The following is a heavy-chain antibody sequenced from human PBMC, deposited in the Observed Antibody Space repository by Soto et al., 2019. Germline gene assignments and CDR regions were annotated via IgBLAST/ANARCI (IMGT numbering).Heavy chain of an antibody. V-gene: IGHV4-31*03. D-gene: IGHD3-3*01. CDR2: IYYSGST. CDR3: ARLASPYYDFWTKGFDY. CDR1: GGSISSGGYY. Sequence: SETLSLTCTVSGGSISSGGYYWSWIRQHPGKGLEWIGYIYYSGSTYYNPSLKSRVTISVDTSKNQFSLKLSSVTAAYTAVYYCARLASPYYDFWTKGFDYWGQGTLVTVSS. J-gene: IGHJ4*02.